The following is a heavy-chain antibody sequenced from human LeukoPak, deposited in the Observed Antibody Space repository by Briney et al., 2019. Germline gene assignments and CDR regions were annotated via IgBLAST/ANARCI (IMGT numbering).Heavy chain of an antibody. D-gene: IGHD3-16*01. CDR2: INHSRST. CDR1: GGSFSGYY. CDR3: ARGHLKSMTWGSTRYYYYMDV. V-gene: IGHV4-34*01. Sequence: SETLSLTCVVYGGSFSGYYWSWIRQPPGKGLEWIGEINHSRSTNYNPSLKSRVTISVDTSKNQFSLKLSSVTAADTAVYYCARGHLKSMTWGSTRYYYYMDVWGKGTTVTVSS. J-gene: IGHJ6*03.